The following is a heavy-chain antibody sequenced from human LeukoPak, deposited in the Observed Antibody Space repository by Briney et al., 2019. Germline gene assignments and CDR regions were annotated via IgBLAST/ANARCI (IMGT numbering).Heavy chain of an antibody. CDR3: AKVRRPLFYDILTGQISIFDY. D-gene: IGHD3-9*01. CDR2: ISGSGGST. Sequence: QPGGSLRLSCTASGFTFSSYAMSWVRQAPGKGLEWVSAISGSGGSTYYADSVKGRFTISRDNSKNTLYLQMNSLRAEDTAVYYCAKVRRPLFYDILTGQISIFDYWGQGTLVTVSS. V-gene: IGHV3-23*01. J-gene: IGHJ4*02. CDR1: GFTFSSYA.